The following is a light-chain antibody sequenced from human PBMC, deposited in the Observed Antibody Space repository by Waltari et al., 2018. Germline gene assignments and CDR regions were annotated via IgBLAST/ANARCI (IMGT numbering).Light chain of an antibody. V-gene: IGLV8-61*01. CDR1: SGSVSSTSY. J-gene: IGLJ3*02. Sequence: QTVVTQEPSLSVSPGGTVTLTCALSSGSVSSTSYVSWYQQSPGQTPRTLVYKANSRSSGVPDRFSGSILVNKSALTITGAQADDESDYYCLFYMGGGIWVFGGGTKLTVL. CDR3: LFYMGGGIWV. CDR2: KAN.